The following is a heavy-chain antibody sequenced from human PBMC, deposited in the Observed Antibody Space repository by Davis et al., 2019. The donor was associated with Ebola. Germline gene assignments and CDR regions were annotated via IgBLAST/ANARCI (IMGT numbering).Heavy chain of an antibody. Sequence: PSETLSLTCTVSGGSISSYYWSWIRQPPGKGLEWIGYMFYSGSTNYNPSLKSRVTISVDTSKNQFSLKLSSVTAADTAVYYCARGELGGDYYGQGTLVTVSS. CDR1: GGSISSYY. CDR3: ARGELGGDY. J-gene: IGHJ4*02. V-gene: IGHV4-59*01. CDR2: MFYSGST. D-gene: IGHD1-7*01.